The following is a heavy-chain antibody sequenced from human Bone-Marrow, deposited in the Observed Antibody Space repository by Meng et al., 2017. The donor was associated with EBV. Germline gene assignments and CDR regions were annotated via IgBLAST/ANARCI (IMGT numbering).Heavy chain of an antibody. CDR3: ARDEDHTGSFDY. V-gene: IGHV4-4*02. Sequence: QLRPQGAGPRRAGPSGTRSGTCDISGGSFNRDNWGSWARQPPGKGLEWIGEIYRSGSTNYKSSLKSRVTISMDKSKKQLSLKLTSVTAADTAVYFCARDEDHTGSFDYWGRGTLVTVSS. CDR1: GGSFNRDNW. CDR2: IYRSGST. J-gene: IGHJ4*02. D-gene: IGHD1-1*01.